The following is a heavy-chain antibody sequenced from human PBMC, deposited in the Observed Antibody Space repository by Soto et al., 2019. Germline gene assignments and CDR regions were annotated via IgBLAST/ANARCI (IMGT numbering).Heavy chain of an antibody. CDR2: IIPIFGTA. Sequence: QVQLVQSGAEVKKPGSSVKVSCKASGGTFSSYAISWVRQAPGQGLEWMGGIIPIFGTANYAQKFQGRVTITADESTSTAYMELSSLRSEDTAVYYCAGGGGFVVVTAIDAFDIWGQGTMVTVSS. CDR3: AGGGGFVVVTAIDAFDI. CDR1: GGTFSSYA. V-gene: IGHV1-69*12. D-gene: IGHD2-21*02. J-gene: IGHJ3*02.